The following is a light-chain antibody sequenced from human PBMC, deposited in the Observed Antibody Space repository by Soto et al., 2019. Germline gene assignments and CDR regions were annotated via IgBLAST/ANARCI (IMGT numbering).Light chain of an antibody. CDR2: DNN. Sequence: QSALTQPPSVSAAPGQKVTIPCSGSSSNIGNSYVSWYQQLPGTAPKLLIYDNNKRPSGIPDRFSGSKSGTSATLGITGLQTGDEADYYCGTWDTSLSAGIFAGGTKVTVL. V-gene: IGLV1-51*01. CDR3: GTWDTSLSAGI. CDR1: SSNIGNSY. J-gene: IGLJ2*01.